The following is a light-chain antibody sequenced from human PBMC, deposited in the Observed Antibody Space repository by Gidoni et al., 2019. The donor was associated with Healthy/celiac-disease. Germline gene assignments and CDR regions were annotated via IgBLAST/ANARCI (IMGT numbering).Light chain of an antibody. CDR1: QSVLYSPNNKNY. Sequence: DIVMTQSPDSLAVSLGERATINCKSSQSVLYSPNNKNYLAWYQQKPGQPPKLLIYWASTRESGVPDRLRGSGSGADFTLTISSLQAEDVAVYYCQQYYSTPPTFGQGTKVEIK. J-gene: IGKJ1*01. V-gene: IGKV4-1*01. CDR2: WAS. CDR3: QQYYSTPPT.